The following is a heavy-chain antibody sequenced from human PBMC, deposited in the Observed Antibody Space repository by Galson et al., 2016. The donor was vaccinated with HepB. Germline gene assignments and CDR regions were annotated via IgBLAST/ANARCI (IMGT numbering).Heavy chain of an antibody. D-gene: IGHD3-16*01. V-gene: IGHV1-69*13. CDR3: ARDSPPAHTRIAVFTRNYVSP. J-gene: IGHJ4*02. CDR1: GGTFGSYA. Sequence: SVKVSCKASGGTFGSYAFNWVRQAPGQGLEWMGGIIPVVATTNYAEKFQGRLTITADESTTTAYMHLSSLRSEDTAVYFCARDSPPAHTRIAVFTRNYVSPWGQGTLVTVSS. CDR2: IIPVVATT.